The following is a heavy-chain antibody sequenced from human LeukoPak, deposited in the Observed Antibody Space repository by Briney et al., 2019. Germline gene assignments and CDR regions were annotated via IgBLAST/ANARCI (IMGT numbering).Heavy chain of an antibody. D-gene: IGHD4-17*01. CDR1: GYSISSGYF. CDR2: IHSGESP. V-gene: IGHV4-38-2*02. J-gene: IGHJ3*02. Sequence: SETLSLTCTVSGYSISSGYFWGWIRQPPGKGLEWIGIIHSGESPYYSPSLESRITISIDTSMNQFSLKLSSVTAADTAVYYCARLSRATVPNAFDIWGQGTMVTVSS. CDR3: ARLSRATVPNAFDI.